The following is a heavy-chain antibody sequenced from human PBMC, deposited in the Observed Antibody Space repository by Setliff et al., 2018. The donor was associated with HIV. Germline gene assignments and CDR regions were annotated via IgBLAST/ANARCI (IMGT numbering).Heavy chain of an antibody. Sequence: SETLSLTCTVSGGSINVNNYYWGWVRQSPGKGLDYIGTIYYGGGTYYNPSLESRVTISADTSKNQFSLNLSSVAAADTAVYYCARSPVGTPEYYFDYWGQGTLVTVSS. J-gene: IGHJ4*02. CDR3: ARSPVGTPEYYFDY. V-gene: IGHV4-39*07. CDR1: GGSINVNNYY. D-gene: IGHD1-26*01. CDR2: IYYGGGT.